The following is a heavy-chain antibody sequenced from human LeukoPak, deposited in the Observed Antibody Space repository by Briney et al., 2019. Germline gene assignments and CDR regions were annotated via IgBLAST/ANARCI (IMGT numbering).Heavy chain of an antibody. J-gene: IGHJ4*02. Sequence: GGSLRLSCAASGFTFSSYSMNWVRQAPGKGLGWVSSISSSSSYIYYADSVKGRFTISRDNAKNSLYLQMNSLRAEDTAVYYCARVGMRYYDSSGYSDYWGQGTLVTVSS. V-gene: IGHV3-21*01. CDR2: ISSSSSYI. CDR1: GFTFSSYS. D-gene: IGHD3-22*01. CDR3: ARVGMRYYDSSGYSDY.